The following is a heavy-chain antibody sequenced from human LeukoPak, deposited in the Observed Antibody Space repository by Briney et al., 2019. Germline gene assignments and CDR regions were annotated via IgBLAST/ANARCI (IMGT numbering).Heavy chain of an antibody. Sequence: ASVKVSCKASGYTFTGYYMHWVRQAPGQGLEWMGWINPNSGGTNYAQKFQGRVTMTRDTSISTAYMELSRLGSDDTAVYYCARAGYSYGTMDVWGQGTTVTVSS. D-gene: IGHD5-18*01. CDR2: INPNSGGT. CDR1: GYTFTGYY. V-gene: IGHV1-2*02. CDR3: ARAGYSYGTMDV. J-gene: IGHJ6*02.